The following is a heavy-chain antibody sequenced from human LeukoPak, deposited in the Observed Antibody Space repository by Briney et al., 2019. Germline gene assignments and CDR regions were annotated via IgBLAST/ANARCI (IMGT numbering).Heavy chain of an antibody. CDR1: GFTFSSYG. J-gene: IGHJ4*02. Sequence: GGSLRLSCAASGFTFSSYGMSWVRQVPGKGLEWVSAISGSGGSTYYADSVKGRFTISRDNSKNTLYLQMNSLRAEDTAVYYCAKSRDSSGYYIGYWGQGTLVTVSS. V-gene: IGHV3-23*01. CDR3: AKSRDSSGYYIGY. CDR2: ISGSGGST. D-gene: IGHD3-22*01.